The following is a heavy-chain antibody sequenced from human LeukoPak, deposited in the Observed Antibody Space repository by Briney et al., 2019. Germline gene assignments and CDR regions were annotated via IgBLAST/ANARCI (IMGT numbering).Heavy chain of an antibody. CDR2: INWNGGST. CDR3: ARDWIGDSSSSSDY. CDR1: GFTFDDYG. V-gene: IGHV3-20*04. D-gene: IGHD6-6*01. J-gene: IGHJ4*02. Sequence: PGGSLRLSCAASGFTFDDYGMSWVRQAPGKGLEWVSGINWNGGSTGYADSVKGRFTISRDNAKNSLYLQVNSLRAEDTALYYCARDWIGDSSSSSDYWGQGTLVTVSS.